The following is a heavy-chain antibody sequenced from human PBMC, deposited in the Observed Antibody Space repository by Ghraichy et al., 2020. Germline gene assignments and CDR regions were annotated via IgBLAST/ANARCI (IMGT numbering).Heavy chain of an antibody. CDR1: GFTFSSYG. Sequence: GESLRLSCAASGFTFSSYGMHWVRQAPGKGLEWVAVIWYDGSNKYYADSVKGRFTISRDNSKNTLYLQMNSLRAEDTAVYYCARETYYYDSSGYFNSASWFDPWGQGTLVTVSS. J-gene: IGHJ5*02. CDR2: IWYDGSNK. D-gene: IGHD3-22*01. V-gene: IGHV3-33*01. CDR3: ARETYYYDSSGYFNSASWFDP.